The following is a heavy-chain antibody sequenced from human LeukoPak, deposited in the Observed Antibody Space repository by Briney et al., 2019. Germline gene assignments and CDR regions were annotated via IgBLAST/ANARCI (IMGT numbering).Heavy chain of an antibody. CDR2: INPNSGGT. J-gene: IGHJ4*02. CDR3: ASLGDYYGSGSYSPFDY. CDR1: GYTFTGFY. D-gene: IGHD3-10*01. V-gene: IGHV1-2*02. Sequence: ASVKVSCKASGYTFTGFYMHWVRQAPAQGPEWMGWINPNSGGTNYAQKFQGRVTMTRDTSISTAYMELSRLKSDDTAMYYCASLGDYYGSGSYSPFDYWGQGTLVTVSS.